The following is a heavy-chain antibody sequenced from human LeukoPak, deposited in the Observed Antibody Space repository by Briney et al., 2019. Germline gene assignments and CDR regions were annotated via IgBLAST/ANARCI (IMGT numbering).Heavy chain of an antibody. CDR2: IIPIFGTA. CDR1: GGTFSSYA. D-gene: IGHD3-3*01. V-gene: IGHV1-69*13. CDR3: ARDRTNYDFWSGYYLALSMDV. Sequence: SVKVSCKASGGTFSSYAISWVRQAPGQGLEWMGGIIPIFGTANYAQKFQGRVTITADESTSTAYMELSSLRSEDTAVYYCARDRTNYDFWSGYYLALSMDVWGQGTTVTVSS. J-gene: IGHJ6*02.